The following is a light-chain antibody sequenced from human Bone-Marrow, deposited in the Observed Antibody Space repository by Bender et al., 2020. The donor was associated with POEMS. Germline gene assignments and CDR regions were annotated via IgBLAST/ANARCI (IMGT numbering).Light chain of an antibody. CDR1: SSNIGTNP. V-gene: IGLV1-44*01. CDR3: QSYDSGLSAVV. Sequence: QSVLTQPPSASGTPGQRVTISCSGSSSNIGTNPVNWYQQLPGTAPKLLIYINNQRPSGVPERFSASRSGASASLAISGLQVEDEAHYYCQSYDSGLSAVVFGGGTKVTVL. J-gene: IGLJ2*01. CDR2: INN.